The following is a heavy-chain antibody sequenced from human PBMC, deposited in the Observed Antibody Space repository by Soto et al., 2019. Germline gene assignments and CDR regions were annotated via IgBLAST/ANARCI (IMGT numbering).Heavy chain of an antibody. CDR2: ISWNSGSI. J-gene: IGHJ6*02. Sequence: EVQLVESGGGLVQPGRSLRLSCAASGFTFDDYAMHWVRQAPGKGLEWVSGISWNSGSIGYAGSVKGRFTISRDNAKNSLYLQMNSLRAEDTALYHCARDMSRKDGMEVWGQGTTVTVSS. CDR3: ARDMSRKDGMEV. CDR1: GFTFDDYA. V-gene: IGHV3-9*01.